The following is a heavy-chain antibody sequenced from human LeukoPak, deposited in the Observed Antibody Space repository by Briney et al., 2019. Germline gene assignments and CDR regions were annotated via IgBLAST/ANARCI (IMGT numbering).Heavy chain of an antibody. CDR3: ARGRYDFWTDPGAFDI. CDR1: GGSFSGYY. J-gene: IGHJ3*02. CDR2: INHSGST. Sequence: SETLSLTCAVYGGSFSGYYWSWIRQPPGKGLEWIGEINHSGSTNYNPSLKSRVTISVDTSKNQFSLKLSSVTAADTAVYYCARGRYDFWTDPGAFDIWGQGTMVTVSS. V-gene: IGHV4-34*01. D-gene: IGHD3-3*01.